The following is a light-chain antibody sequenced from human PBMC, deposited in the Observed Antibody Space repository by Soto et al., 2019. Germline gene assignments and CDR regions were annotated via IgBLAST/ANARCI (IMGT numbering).Light chain of an antibody. Sequence: DIQMTQSTSSRSASVGDRGTITGRASKSISSYVNWYQQKPGKATNLLIYAASSLQSGVASSFSGSGSTTVFTLTISSLQPEDFATYYHQQSYSTPCTFGQGTKVDIK. CDR3: QQSYSTPCT. CDR1: KSISSY. J-gene: IGKJ2*02. V-gene: IGKV1-39*01. CDR2: AAS.